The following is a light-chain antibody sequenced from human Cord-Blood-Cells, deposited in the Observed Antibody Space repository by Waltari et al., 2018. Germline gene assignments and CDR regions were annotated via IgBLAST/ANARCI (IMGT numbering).Light chain of an antibody. CDR3: QQYNSYSYS. CDR2: KAS. Sequence: DVQMTQSPSTLSASVGDRVTITCRARQSISSWVAWYQQKPGKAPKLLIYKASSLESGVPSRFSGSGSGTEFTLTISSLQPDEFATYYCQQYNSYSYSFGQGTKLEIK. CDR1: QSISSW. J-gene: IGKJ2*03. V-gene: IGKV1-5*03.